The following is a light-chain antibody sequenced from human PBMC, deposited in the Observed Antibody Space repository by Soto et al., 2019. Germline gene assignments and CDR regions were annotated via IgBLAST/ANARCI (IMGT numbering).Light chain of an antibody. Sequence: DFQMTQSPSTLSASVGDRVTITCRASQSISSWLAWYQQKPGKAPKLLIYDASSLESGVPSRFSGSGSGTEFTLTISSLQPDDFATYYCQQYNSYSPETFGQGTKLEIK. V-gene: IGKV1-5*01. CDR2: DAS. CDR1: QSISSW. J-gene: IGKJ2*01. CDR3: QQYNSYSPET.